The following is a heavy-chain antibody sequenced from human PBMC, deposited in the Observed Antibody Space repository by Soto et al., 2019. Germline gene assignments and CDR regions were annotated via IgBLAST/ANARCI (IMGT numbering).Heavy chain of an antibody. Sequence: ASVKVSCKASGGTFSSYTISWVRQAPGQGLEWMGRIIPILGIANYAQKFQGRVTITADKSTSTAYMELSSLRSEDTAVYYCARDKIILVGGVSNALDTWGKETLFPLSS. CDR1: GGTFSSYT. D-gene: IGHD3-10*01. CDR2: IIPILGIA. CDR3: ARDKIILVGGVSNALDT. V-gene: IGHV1-69*04. J-gene: IGHJ3*02.